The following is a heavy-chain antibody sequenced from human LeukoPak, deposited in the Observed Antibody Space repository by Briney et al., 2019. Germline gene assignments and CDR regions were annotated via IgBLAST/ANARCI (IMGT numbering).Heavy chain of an antibody. CDR1: GFTFDDHA. V-gene: IGHV3-9*01. D-gene: IGHD6-19*01. J-gene: IGHJ1*01. CDR3: AKDSIAVAGSAKYFQH. Sequence: GRSLRLSCAASGFTFDDHAMHWVRQAPGKGLEWVSGISWNSGSIGYADSVKGRFTISRDNAKNSLYLQMNSLRAEDTALYYCAKDSIAVAGSAKYFQHWGQGTLVTVSS. CDR2: ISWNSGSI.